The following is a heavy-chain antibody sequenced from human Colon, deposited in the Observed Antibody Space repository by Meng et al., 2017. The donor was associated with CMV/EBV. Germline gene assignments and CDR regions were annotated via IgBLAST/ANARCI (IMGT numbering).Heavy chain of an antibody. V-gene: IGHV4-59*01. CDR1: GGSISSYY. J-gene: IGHJ4*02. Sequence: SETLSLTCTVSGGSISSYYWSWIRQPPGKGLEWIGYIYYSGSTNYNPSLKSRATISVDTSKNQFSLKLSSVTAADTAMYYCARDHYDVNYFDYWGQGTLVTVSS. CDR2: IYYSGST. D-gene: IGHD3-16*01. CDR3: ARDHYDVNYFDY.